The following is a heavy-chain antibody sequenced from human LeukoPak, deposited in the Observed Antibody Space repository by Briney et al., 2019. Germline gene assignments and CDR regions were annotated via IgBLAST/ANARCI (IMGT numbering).Heavy chain of an antibody. V-gene: IGHV4-59*08. D-gene: IGHD2-8*01. J-gene: IGHJ6*02. CDR3: ARRMKNYFGMDF. CDR2: IYYSGST. Sequence: SETLSLTCTVSGGSLSSYYWTWIRQPPGKGLEWIGYIYYSGSTSYNPSLKSRVTISVDTSKNQFSLKLSSVTAADTAVYYCARRMKNYFGMDFWGQGTTVTVSS. CDR1: GGSLSSYY.